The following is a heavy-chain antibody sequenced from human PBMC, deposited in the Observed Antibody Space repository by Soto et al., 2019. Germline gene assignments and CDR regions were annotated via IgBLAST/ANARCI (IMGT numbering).Heavy chain of an antibody. Sequence: SETLSLTCTASVGSISSYYWRWIRQPPGRGLEWIGHISYSGSTNYNPSLKSRVTISVDTSKNQFSLKLSSVTAADTAVYYCARALWGGYHTDYWGQGTQVT. J-gene: IGHJ4*02. D-gene: IGHD3-3*01. CDR1: VGSISSYY. V-gene: IGHV4-59*01. CDR3: ARALWGGYHTDY. CDR2: ISYSGST.